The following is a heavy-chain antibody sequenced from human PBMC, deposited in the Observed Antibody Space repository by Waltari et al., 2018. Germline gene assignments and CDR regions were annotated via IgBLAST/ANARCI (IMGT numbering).Heavy chain of an antibody. V-gene: IGHV3-30*18. CDR2: VSKDGNYK. D-gene: IGHD5-18*01. J-gene: IGHJ4*01. Sequence: QVQVVESGGGVVQPGRSLRLSCAASGFTFGSFGMHWVRQAPGKGLEWVAAVSKDGNYKYYAESVKGRFTISRDNSKNMVYLQMNNVRPEDTALYYCAKDGCSFGYYCDHWGHGTLVTVTS. CDR3: AKDGCSFGYYCDH. CDR1: GFTFGSFG.